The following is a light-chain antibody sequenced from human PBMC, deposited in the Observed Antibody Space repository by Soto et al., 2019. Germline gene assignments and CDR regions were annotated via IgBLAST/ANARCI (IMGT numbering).Light chain of an antibody. CDR1: SSNIGNMY. CDR3: GTWDTSLSGGV. J-gene: IGLJ3*02. V-gene: IGLV1-51*02. CDR2: ENN. Sequence: QSVLTQPPSVSAAPGQKVTISCSGSSSNIGNMYVSWYQQLPGTAPKLLIYENNKRPSGIPDRFSGSKSGTSATLGIAGLQTGDEADYYCGTWDTSLSGGVFGGGTQLTVL.